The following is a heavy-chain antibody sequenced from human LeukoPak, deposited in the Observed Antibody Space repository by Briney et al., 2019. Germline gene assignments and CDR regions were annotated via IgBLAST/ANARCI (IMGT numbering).Heavy chain of an antibody. V-gene: IGHV3-30*18. D-gene: IGHD3-9*01. CDR2: ISYDGSNK. Sequence: PGGSLRLSCAASGFTFSSYWMSWVRQAPGKGLEWVAVISYDGSNKYYADSVKGRFTISRDNSKNTLYLQMNSLRAEDTAVYYCAKDHVLRYFDGYFDYWGQGTLVTVSS. J-gene: IGHJ4*02. CDR1: GFTFSSYW. CDR3: AKDHVLRYFDGYFDY.